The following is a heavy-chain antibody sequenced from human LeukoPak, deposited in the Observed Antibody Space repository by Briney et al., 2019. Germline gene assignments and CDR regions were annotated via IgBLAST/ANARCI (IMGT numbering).Heavy chain of an antibody. V-gene: IGHV4-59*01. J-gene: IGHJ1*01. CDR2: IYYSGST. CDR1: GVSISSYY. CDR3: VRGKGYFQH. Sequence: PSETLSLTCTVSGVSISSYYWSWIRQPPGKGLEWIGYIYYSGSTNYNPSLKSRVTISVDTSKNQFSLKLSSVTAAGTAVYYCVRGKGYFQHWGQGTLVTVSS.